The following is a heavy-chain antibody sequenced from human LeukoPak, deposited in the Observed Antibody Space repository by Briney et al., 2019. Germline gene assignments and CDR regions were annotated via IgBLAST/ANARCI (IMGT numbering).Heavy chain of an antibody. CDR3: ARGPVQLWEQRSLEY. D-gene: IGHD5-18*01. CDR2: IIPIFGIA. J-gene: IGHJ4*02. CDR1: GGTFSSYA. V-gene: IGHV1-69*04. Sequence: SVKVSCKASGGTFSSYAISWVRQAPGQGLEWMGRIIPIFGIANYAQKFQGRVTITADKSTSTAYMELSSLRSEDTAVYYCARGPVQLWEQRSLEYWGQGTLVTVSS.